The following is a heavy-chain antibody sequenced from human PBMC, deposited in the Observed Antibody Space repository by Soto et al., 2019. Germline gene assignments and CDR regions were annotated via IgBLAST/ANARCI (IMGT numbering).Heavy chain of an antibody. J-gene: IGHJ5*02. CDR3: AREGSGYDYWFDP. V-gene: IGHV7-4-1*01. Sequence: VKVSCKASRYTFTSYAMNWVRQAPGQGLEWMGWINTNTGNPTYAQGFTGRFVFSLETSVSTAYLQICSLKAEDTAVYYCAREGSGYDYWFDPWGQGTLVTVSS. CDR2: INTNTGNP. D-gene: IGHD5-12*01. CDR1: RYTFTSYA.